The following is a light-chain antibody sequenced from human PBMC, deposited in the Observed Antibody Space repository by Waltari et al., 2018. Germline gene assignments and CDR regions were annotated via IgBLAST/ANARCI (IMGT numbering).Light chain of an antibody. CDR3: QQGYNMPLT. CDR2: KAS. V-gene: IGKV1-6*01. Sequence: IQLTQSPSSLSASVGDRVTITSQASQAISNNLAWYQQKSGKVPSLLIYKASTLQPGVPSRFSGSGSGTDFTLTISSLQPEDFATYYCQQGYNMPLTFGGGTKVEIK. J-gene: IGKJ4*01. CDR1: QAISNN.